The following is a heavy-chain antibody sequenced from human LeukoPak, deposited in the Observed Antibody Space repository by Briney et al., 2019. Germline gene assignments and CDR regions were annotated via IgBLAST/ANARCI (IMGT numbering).Heavy chain of an antibody. CDR2: ISSTSNTI. Sequence: QPGGSLRLSCAASGFTFSNDWMHWVRQVPGKGLEWISYISSTSNTIYYADSVKGRFTISRDNAKNSLYLQMNSLRVEDTAVYYCATDITLSPWGQGTLVTVSS. D-gene: IGHD3-22*01. CDR1: GFTFSNDW. V-gene: IGHV3-48*01. CDR3: ATDITLSP. J-gene: IGHJ5*02.